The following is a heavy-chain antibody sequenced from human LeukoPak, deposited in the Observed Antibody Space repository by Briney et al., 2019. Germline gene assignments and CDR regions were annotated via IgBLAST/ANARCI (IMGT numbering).Heavy chain of an antibody. V-gene: IGHV4-34*01. Sequence: PSETLSLTCAVYGGSFSGYYWSWIRQPPGKGLEWIGEINHSGSTNYNPSLKSRVTISVDTSKNQFSLKLSPVTAADTAVYYCARGRLYYRSGSYYDYWGQGTLVTVSS. CDR3: ARGRLYYRSGSYYDY. J-gene: IGHJ4*02. D-gene: IGHD3-10*01. CDR1: GGSFSGYY. CDR2: INHSGST.